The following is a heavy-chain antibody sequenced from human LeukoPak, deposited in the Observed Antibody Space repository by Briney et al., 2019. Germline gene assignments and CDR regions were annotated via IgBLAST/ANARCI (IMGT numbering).Heavy chain of an antibody. J-gene: IGHJ5*02. CDR3: ARGWITMVRGVIFANWFDP. V-gene: IGHV4-4*07. CDR1: GGSISSYY. Sequence: SETLSLTCTAPGGSISSYYWSWIRQPPGKGLEWIGRTYTSGSTNYNPSLKSRVTMSVDTSKNQFSLKLSSVTAADTAVYYCARGWITMVRGVIFANWFDPWGQGTLVTVSS. CDR2: TYTSGST. D-gene: IGHD3-10*01.